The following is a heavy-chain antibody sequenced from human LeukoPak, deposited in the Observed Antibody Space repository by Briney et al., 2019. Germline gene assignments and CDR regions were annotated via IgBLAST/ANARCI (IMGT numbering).Heavy chain of an antibody. CDR3: ARVGDHFHWYLDL. Sequence: PGGSLRLSCAASGFSVSLNYMNWVRQAPGKGLEWVSILYSGSDTYYADSVKGRFTISRDSSKNMLFLHMNSPRPEDTAVYYCARVGDHFHWYLDLWGRGTLVTVSS. V-gene: IGHV3-53*01. CDR2: LYSGSDT. J-gene: IGHJ2*01. D-gene: IGHD3-3*02. CDR1: GFSVSLNY.